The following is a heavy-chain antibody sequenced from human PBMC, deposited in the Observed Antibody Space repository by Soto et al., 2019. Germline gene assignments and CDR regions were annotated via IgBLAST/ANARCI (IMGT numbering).Heavy chain of an antibody. Sequence: SETLSLTCTVSGGSISSYYWSWIRQPPGKGLEWIGYIYYSGSTNYNPSLKSRVTISVDTSKNQFSLKLNSMTAADTAVYYCARVIRVVSVTHNWFDPWGQGT. CDR3: ARVIRVVSVTHNWFDP. J-gene: IGHJ5*01. CDR2: IYYSGST. V-gene: IGHV4-59*08. CDR1: GGSISSYY. D-gene: IGHD2-15*01.